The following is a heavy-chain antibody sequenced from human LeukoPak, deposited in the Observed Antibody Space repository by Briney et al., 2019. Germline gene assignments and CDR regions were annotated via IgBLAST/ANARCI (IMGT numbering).Heavy chain of an antibody. D-gene: IGHD5-18*01. CDR1: GFTFSSYA. V-gene: IGHV3-7*01. CDR3: ARHLSGVTGYSYGRGIDY. Sequence: GGSLRLSCAASGFTFSSYAMSWVRQAPGKGLEWVANIKKDGSENYYVDSVKGRFTISRDNAKKSLYLQMKSLRAEDTAVYYCARHLSGVTGYSYGRGIDYWGQGTLVTVSS. J-gene: IGHJ4*02. CDR2: IKKDGSEN.